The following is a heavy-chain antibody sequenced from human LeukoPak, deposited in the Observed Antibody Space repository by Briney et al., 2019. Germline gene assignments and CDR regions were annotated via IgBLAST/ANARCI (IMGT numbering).Heavy chain of an antibody. Sequence: GGSLRLSCAVSGFTVSGNYMSWIRQAPGKGLEWVSAISASGGVTYYADSVKGRFTISRDNSKNILYLQVNSLRAEDTAVYYGARGGGYGEKIDYWGQGTLVTVSS. CDR1: GFTVSGNY. V-gene: IGHV3-23*01. CDR3: ARGGGYGEKIDY. D-gene: IGHD3-10*01. J-gene: IGHJ4*02. CDR2: ISASGGVT.